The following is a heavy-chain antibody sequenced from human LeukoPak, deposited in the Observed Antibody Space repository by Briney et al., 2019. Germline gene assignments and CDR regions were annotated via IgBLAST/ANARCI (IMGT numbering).Heavy chain of an antibody. CDR2: INPNSGGT. Sequence: ASVKVSCKASGYTFTGYALGATGPGQGLEWMGWINPNSGGTNYAQKFQGRVTMTRDTSISTAYMELSRLRSDDTAVYYCALLTTLYSTQEPAAGNYWGQGTLVTVSS. J-gene: IGHJ4*02. CDR1: GYTFTG. V-gene: IGHV1-2*02. D-gene: IGHD6-13*01. CDR3: ALLTTLYSTQEPAAGNY.